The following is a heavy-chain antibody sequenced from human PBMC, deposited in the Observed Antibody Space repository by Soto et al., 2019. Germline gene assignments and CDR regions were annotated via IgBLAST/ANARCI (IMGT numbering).Heavy chain of an antibody. CDR1: GYNFNGYY. CDR2: MNPNTGGA. D-gene: IGHD6-19*01. CDR3: AKVISTIGSKQWLAQTKHQALDY. J-gene: IGHJ4*02. Sequence: QVNLVRSGAEVKKPGASVKVSCKASGYNFNGYYIHWVRQAPGQGLEWMGWMNPNTGGANYAQKFQGKVIMTTDTSISTAYLELRSLTSDDTAVYYCAKVISTIGSKQWLAQTKHQALDYWGQGTLVTVSS. V-gene: IGHV1-2*02.